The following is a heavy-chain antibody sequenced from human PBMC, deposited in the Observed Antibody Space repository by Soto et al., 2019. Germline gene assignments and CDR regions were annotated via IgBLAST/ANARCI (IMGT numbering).Heavy chain of an antibody. V-gene: IGHV3-23*04. CDR1: GFIFSHYV. Sequence: EVQLVDSGGGLVQPGGSLRLSCAASGFIFSHYVMSWVRQAPGKGLEWVSSISDSGGTSYYADSVKGRFTISRDNSKNTLYLQMTSLRAEDTAIYYCAKRPRALLTFDYWGQGTLVTVSS. D-gene: IGHD1-26*01. CDR2: ISDSGGTS. J-gene: IGHJ4*02. CDR3: AKRPRALLTFDY.